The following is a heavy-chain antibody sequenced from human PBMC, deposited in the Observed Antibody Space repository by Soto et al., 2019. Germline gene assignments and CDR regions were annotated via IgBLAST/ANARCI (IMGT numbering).Heavy chain of an antibody. CDR3: ARYPPLYGYVPGADYYYYYGMDV. CDR2: ISAYNGNT. D-gene: IGHD5-18*01. V-gene: IGHV1-18*01. J-gene: IGHJ6*02. CDR1: GGTFAISV. Sequence: ASVKVSCKASGGTFAISVFNWVRQAPGQGLEWMGWISAYNGNTNYAQKLQGRVTMTTDTSTSTAYMELRSLRSDDTAVYYCARYPPLYGYVPGADYYYYYGMDVWGQGTTVTVSS.